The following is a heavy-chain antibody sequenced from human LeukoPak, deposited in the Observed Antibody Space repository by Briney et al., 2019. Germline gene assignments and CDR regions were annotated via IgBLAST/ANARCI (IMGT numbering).Heavy chain of an antibody. D-gene: IGHD6-25*01. CDR1: GYSFTTYP. J-gene: IGHJ3*02. V-gene: IGHV5-51*01. Sequence: GESLKISCQVSGYSFTTYPIAWVRQMPGKGLEWMGIIYPGDSDARYSPSFQGQVTVSADKSITTAYLHWNSLKASDTAMYFCARRGDEAFDIWGQGTMVTVSS. CDR3: ARRGDEAFDI. CDR2: IYPGDSDA.